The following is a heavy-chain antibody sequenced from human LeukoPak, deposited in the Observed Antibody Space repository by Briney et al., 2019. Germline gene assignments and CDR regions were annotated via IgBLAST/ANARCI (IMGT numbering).Heavy chain of an antibody. CDR3: ARTLYGDYGFVAFDI. J-gene: IGHJ3*02. CDR1: GGSISSYY. D-gene: IGHD4-17*01. Sequence: SETLSLTCTVSGGSISSYYWSWIRQPPGKGLEWVGYIYYSGSTNYNPSLKSRVTISVDTSKNQFSLKLSSVTAADTAVYYCARTLYGDYGFVAFDIWGQGTMVTVSS. CDR2: IYYSGST. V-gene: IGHV4-59*01.